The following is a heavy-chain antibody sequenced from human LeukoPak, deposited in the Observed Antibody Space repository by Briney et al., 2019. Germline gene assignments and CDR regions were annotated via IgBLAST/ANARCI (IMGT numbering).Heavy chain of an antibody. D-gene: IGHD3-10*01. CDR2: ISWNSGSI. CDR1: GFSFSTFN. V-gene: IGHV3-48*01. Sequence: GGSLRLSCAASGFSFSTFNMHWVRQAPGRGLEWVSGISWNSGSIGYADSVKGRFTISRDNAKNSLYLQMNSLRVEDTAFYYCARDRWFGESLPAHFEYWGQGTLVTVSS. J-gene: IGHJ4*02. CDR3: ARDRWFGESLPAHFEY.